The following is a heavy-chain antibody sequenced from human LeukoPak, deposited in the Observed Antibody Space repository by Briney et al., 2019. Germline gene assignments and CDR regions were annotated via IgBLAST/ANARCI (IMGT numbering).Heavy chain of an antibody. D-gene: IGHD3-16*01. V-gene: IGHV3-23*01. CDR2: ISGNGGST. CDR1: GFTFSSYA. J-gene: IGHJ4*02. Sequence: GGSLRLSCAASGFTFSSYAMSWVRQAPGKGLEWVSAISGNGGSTHYAESVKGRFTISRDNSKNTLYLQMNSLRAEDTAVHYCAKDFEDYVWGSPLSNWGQGTLVTVSS. CDR3: AKDFEDYVWGSPLSN.